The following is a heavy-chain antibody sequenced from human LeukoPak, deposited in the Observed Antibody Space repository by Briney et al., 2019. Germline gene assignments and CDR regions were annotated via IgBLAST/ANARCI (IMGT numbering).Heavy chain of an antibody. CDR3: ARVKYNWNDIFENWFDP. CDR2: MNPNSGNT. CDR1: GYTFTSYD. J-gene: IGHJ5*02. V-gene: IGHV1-8*01. Sequence: ASVKVSCKASGYTFTSYDINWVRQATGQGLEWMGWMNPNSGNTGYAQKFQGRVNMTRNISISTAYMELSSLRSEDSAVYYCARVKYNWNDIFENWFDPWGQGTLVTVSS. D-gene: IGHD1-1*01.